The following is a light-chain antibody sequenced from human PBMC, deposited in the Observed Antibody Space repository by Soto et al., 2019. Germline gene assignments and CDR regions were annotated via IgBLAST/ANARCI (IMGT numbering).Light chain of an antibody. Sequence: DIPMTQSPSSLSTSVGDRVTITCRASQGISNYLAWYQQKPGKVPKLLIYAASTLQSGVPSRFSGSGSGTDFTLTISSLQPEDVATYYCQQYNTFWTFGQGTKVGIK. J-gene: IGKJ1*01. CDR2: AAS. CDR3: QQYNTFWT. V-gene: IGKV1-27*01. CDR1: QGISNY.